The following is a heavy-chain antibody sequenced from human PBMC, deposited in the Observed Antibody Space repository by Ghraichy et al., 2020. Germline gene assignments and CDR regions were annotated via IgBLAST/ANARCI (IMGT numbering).Heavy chain of an antibody. D-gene: IGHD6-6*01. CDR1: GFSLSTSGMC. V-gene: IGHV2-70*01. CDR2: IDWDDDK. J-gene: IGHJ4*02. Sequence: SGPTLVKPTQTLTLTCTFSGFSLSTSGMCVSWIRQPPGKALEWLTLIDWDDDKYYSTSLETRLTISKDTFKNQVVLRMTNMDPVDTATYYCARMQYSRSSSRSFDYWGQGTLVTVSS. CDR3: ARMQYSRSSSRSFDY.